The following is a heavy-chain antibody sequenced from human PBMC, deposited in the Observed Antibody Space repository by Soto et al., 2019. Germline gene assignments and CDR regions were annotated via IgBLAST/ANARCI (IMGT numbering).Heavy chain of an antibody. J-gene: IGHJ4*02. CDR2: ISAYNGNT. D-gene: IGHD1-7*01. Sequence: ASVKVSCKASGYTFTSYGISWVRQAPGQGLEWMGWISAYNGNTNYAQKLQGRVTMTTDTSTSTAYMELRSLRSDVTAVYYCARIYLITGTTTHDYWGQGTLVTVSS. V-gene: IGHV1-18*01. CDR3: ARIYLITGTTTHDY. CDR1: GYTFTSYG.